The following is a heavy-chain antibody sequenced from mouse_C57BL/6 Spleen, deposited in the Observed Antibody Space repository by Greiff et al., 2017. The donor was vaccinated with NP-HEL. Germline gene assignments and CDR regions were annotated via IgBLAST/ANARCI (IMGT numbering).Heavy chain of an antibody. J-gene: IGHJ4*01. CDR2: IDPANGNT. CDR3: ARGGITTVVAGGYAMDY. V-gene: IGHV14-3*01. D-gene: IGHD1-1*01. CDR1: GFNIKNTY. Sequence: EVQLQQSVAELVRPGASVKLSCTASGFNIKNTYMHWVKQRPEQGLEWIGRIDPANGNTKYAPKFQGKATITADTSSNTAYLQLSSLTSEDTAIYYCARGGITTVVAGGYAMDYWGQGTSVTVSS.